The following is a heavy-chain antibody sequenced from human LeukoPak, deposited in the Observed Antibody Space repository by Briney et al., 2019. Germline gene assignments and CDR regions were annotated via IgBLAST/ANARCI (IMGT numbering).Heavy chain of an antibody. CDR3: ARGNYDILTGYSLPSWFDP. V-gene: IGHV1-8*01. Sequence: ASLKVSCKASGYTFSSYDINWVRQATGQGLEWMGWMNPNSGNTGYAQKFQGRVTMTRNTSISTAYMELGSLRSEDTAVYYCARGNYDILTGYSLPSWFDPWGQGTLVTVSS. D-gene: IGHD3-9*01. J-gene: IGHJ5*02. CDR1: GYTFSSYD. CDR2: MNPNSGNT.